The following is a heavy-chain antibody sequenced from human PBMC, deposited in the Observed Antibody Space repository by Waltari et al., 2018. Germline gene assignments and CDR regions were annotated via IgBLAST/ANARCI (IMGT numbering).Heavy chain of an antibody. V-gene: IGHV3-30*02. D-gene: IGHD2-2*02. CDR2: IWFDGSDK. CDR3: AKDAFGNTYLDF. J-gene: IGHJ4*02. Sequence: QVNLVESGGGVVQPGGSLRLSCAPSGFPFSNFGMHGVRQAPGKGLEWVALIWFDGSDKFYADSVRGRFTISRDNSARTLYLDMDSLRLDDTAMYYCAKDAFGNTYLDFWGQGTLVTVSS. CDR1: GFPFSNFG.